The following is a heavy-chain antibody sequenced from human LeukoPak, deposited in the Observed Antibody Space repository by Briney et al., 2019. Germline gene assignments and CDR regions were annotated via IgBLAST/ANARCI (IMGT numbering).Heavy chain of an antibody. CDR3: ARGHGDSSSFDY. CDR2: ISSSSSYI. J-gene: IGHJ4*02. CDR1: GFTFSSYS. Sequence: GGSLRLSCAASGFTFSSYSMNWVRQAPGKGLEWVSSISSSSSYIYYADSVKGRFTISRDNAKNSLYLQMNSLRAEDTAVYYCARGHGDSSSFDYWGQGTLVTVSS. V-gene: IGHV3-21*01. D-gene: IGHD6-13*01.